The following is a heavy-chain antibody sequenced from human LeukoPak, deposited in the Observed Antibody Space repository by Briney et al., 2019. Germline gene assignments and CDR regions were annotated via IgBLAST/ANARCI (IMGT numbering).Heavy chain of an antibody. CDR1: GGSISSYY. D-gene: IGHD6-13*01. CDR3: ARDRAAGTLDF. V-gene: IGHV4-59*01. CDR2: IYYSGST. J-gene: IGHJ4*02. Sequence: PSETLSLTCTVSGGSISSYYWSWIRQPPGKGLEWIGYIYYSGSTNYNPSLKSRVTISVDTAKDQFSLNLRSVTAADTAVYYCARDRAAGTLDFWGQGTLVTVSS.